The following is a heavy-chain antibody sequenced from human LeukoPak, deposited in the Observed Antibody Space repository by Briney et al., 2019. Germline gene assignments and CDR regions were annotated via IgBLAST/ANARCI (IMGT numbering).Heavy chain of an antibody. J-gene: IGHJ4*02. CDR2: ISSSSGYT. CDR3: ARDEARGYDFRPQDH. CDR1: GFSLRDYS. V-gene: IGHV3-21*01. D-gene: IGHD3-3*01. Sequence: PGGSLRLSCAASGFSLRDYSMDWVRQAPGKGLEWVSSISSSSGYTFYVDSVKGRFTISRDNAKNSLYLQMNSLRVEDTAVYYCARDEARGYDFRPQDHWGQGPLVSVSS.